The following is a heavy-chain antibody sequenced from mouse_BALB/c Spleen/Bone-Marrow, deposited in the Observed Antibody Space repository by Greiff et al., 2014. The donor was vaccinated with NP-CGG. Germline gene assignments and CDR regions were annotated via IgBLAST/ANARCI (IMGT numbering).Heavy chain of an antibody. Sequence: QVQLQQPGAELVKPGASVKMSCTASGYTFTSYSMHWVKQTPGQGLEWIGTFYPGNGDTSYNQKFKGKATLTADTFSSTAYMQLSSLTSEDSAVYYCARGWLITYWGQGTLVTVSA. J-gene: IGHJ3*01. V-gene: IGHV1-12*01. CDR2: FYPGNGDT. CDR1: GYTFTSYS. D-gene: IGHD1-1*02. CDR3: ARGWLITY.